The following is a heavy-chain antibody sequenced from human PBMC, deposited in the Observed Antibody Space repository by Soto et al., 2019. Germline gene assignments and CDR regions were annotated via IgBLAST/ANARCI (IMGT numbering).Heavy chain of an antibody. V-gene: IGHV3-7*03. J-gene: IGHJ6*02. D-gene: IGHD3-3*02. CDR2: IKQDGSEK. CDR3: ARGILGPDV. Sequence: GGSLRLSCAASGFTFSSYLMSWVRQSPGKGLEWVANIKQDGSEKYYVDSVKGRFTISRDNAKNSLYLQMNSLRAEDTAVYYCARGILGPDVWGQGTTVTVSS. CDR1: GFTFSSYL.